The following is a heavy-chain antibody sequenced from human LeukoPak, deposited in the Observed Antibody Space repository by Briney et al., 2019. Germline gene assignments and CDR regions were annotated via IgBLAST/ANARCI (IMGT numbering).Heavy chain of an antibody. CDR1: GFTFSSYA. Sequence: SGGSLRLSCAASGFTFSSYAMHWVRQAPGKGLEWVAVISYDGSNKYYADSVKGRFTISRDNSKNTLYLQMNSLRAEDTAVYYCARDSVTPLDYWGQGPLVTVSS. CDR2: ISYDGSNK. CDR3: ARDSVTPLDY. V-gene: IGHV3-30-3*01. D-gene: IGHD2-21*02. J-gene: IGHJ4*02.